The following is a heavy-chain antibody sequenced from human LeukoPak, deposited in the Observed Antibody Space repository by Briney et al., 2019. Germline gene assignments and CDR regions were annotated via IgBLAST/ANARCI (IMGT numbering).Heavy chain of an antibody. V-gene: IGHV3-11*06. Sequence: GGSLRLSCVASVFTFSDYYMSRIRQAPGKGPEWISYISSSTGYTNYADSVEGRFTISRDNVQNSLYLQMNSLRAEDTAVYYCARVGQEYYYGMDVWGQGTTVTVSS. J-gene: IGHJ6*02. CDR3: ARVGQEYYYGMDV. CDR1: VFTFSDYY. CDR2: ISSSTGYT.